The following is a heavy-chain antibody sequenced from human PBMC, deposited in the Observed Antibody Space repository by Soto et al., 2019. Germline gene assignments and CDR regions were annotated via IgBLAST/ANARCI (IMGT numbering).Heavy chain of an antibody. Sequence: PSETLSLTCTVSGGCLSRGDYYWFWIRQPPGKGLERIGYIYYSGSPYSHPSLQSRVTISVDTSKNQFSLKLSSVTAADTAVYYCAREVGGYVRPGYHYGRDAWGQGTTVTVAS. D-gene: IGHD5-12*01. CDR3: AREVGGYVRPGYHYGRDA. CDR2: IYYSGSP. J-gene: IGHJ6*02. V-gene: IGHV4-30-4*01. CDR1: GGCLSRGDYY.